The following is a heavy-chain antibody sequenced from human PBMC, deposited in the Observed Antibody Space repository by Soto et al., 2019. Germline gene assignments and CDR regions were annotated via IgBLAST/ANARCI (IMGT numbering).Heavy chain of an antibody. CDR2: SNAANGDR. D-gene: IGHD6-13*01. CDR3: VRRHVSATGIDWFDP. V-gene: IGHV1-3*01. CDR1: GYTFTSYG. J-gene: IGHJ5*02. Sequence: ASVKVSCKASGYTFTSYGIHWVRQAPGQRLEWMGWSNAANGDRKYSPKFQGRVTITRDTSASTAYMELSSLRSEDTAVYYCVRRHVSATGIDWFDPWGQGTMVTVSS.